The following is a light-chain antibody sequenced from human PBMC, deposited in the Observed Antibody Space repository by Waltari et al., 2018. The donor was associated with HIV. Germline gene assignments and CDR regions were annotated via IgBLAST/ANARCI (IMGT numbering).Light chain of an antibody. V-gene: IGKV1-39*01. CDR2: ATS. Sequence: DIQMTQSPTSLSVSVADKVTINCRASQHIGFNVNWYQYKTGRAPRLLIAATSNLQSGVPSRFSGSGFGTHFSLTISGPRSDDFAQYFCQQSHGLPYTFGQGTRLEI. CDR3: QQSHGLPYT. CDR1: QHIGFN. J-gene: IGKJ2*01.